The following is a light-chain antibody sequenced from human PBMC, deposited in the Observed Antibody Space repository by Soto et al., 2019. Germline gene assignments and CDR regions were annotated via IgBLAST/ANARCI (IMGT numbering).Light chain of an antibody. V-gene: IGKV3-20*01. CDR2: AAS. CDR1: QSINSRY. Sequence: DIVLTQSPGTLSLSPGERATLSCRASQSINSRYLAWYQQKPGQAPRLLIYAASSRATGIPDRFSGSGSGTDFTLTIIRLEPEDFAVYYCQQFGSSPGFTFGPGTKVDIK. CDR3: QQFGSSPGFT. J-gene: IGKJ3*01.